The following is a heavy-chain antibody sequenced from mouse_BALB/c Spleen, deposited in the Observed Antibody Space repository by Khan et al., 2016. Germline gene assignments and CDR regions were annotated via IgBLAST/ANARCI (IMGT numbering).Heavy chain of an antibody. V-gene: IGHV5-12-2*01. CDR1: GFTFSSYT. CDR3: ARLTGPFDY. CDR2: ISNGGGTT. D-gene: IGHD4-1*01. Sequence: EVELVESGGGLVQPGGSLKLSCAASGFTFSSYTMSWVRQTPEKRLEWVAYISNGGGTTYYPDTVKGRFTISRDNAKNTLYLQMSSLKSEDTAMYYYARLTGPFDYWGQGTTLTVSS. J-gene: IGHJ2*01.